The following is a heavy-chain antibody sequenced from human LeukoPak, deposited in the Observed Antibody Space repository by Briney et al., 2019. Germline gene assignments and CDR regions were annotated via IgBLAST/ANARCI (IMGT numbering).Heavy chain of an antibody. CDR2: IYSGGST. V-gene: IGHV3-53*01. D-gene: IGHD3-10*01. CDR1: GFTVSSNY. J-gene: IGHJ5*02. CDR3: ARVRRVPRTNWFDP. Sequence: GESLRLSCAASGFTVSSNYMSWVRQAPGKGLEWVSVIYSGGSTYYADSVKGRFTISRDNSKNTLYLQMNSLRAEDTAVYYCARVRRVPRTNWFDPWGQGTLVTVSS.